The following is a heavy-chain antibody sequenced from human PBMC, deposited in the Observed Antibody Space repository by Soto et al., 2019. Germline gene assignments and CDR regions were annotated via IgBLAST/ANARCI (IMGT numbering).Heavy chain of an antibody. Sequence: GGSLRLSCAASGFTFSSYAMSWVRQAPGKGLEWVSAISGSGGSTYYADSVKGRFTISRDNSKNTLYLQMNSLRAEDTAVYYCAKDLRNSGYDITPFDYWGQGTLVTVSS. CDR3: AKDLRNSGYDITPFDY. D-gene: IGHD5-12*01. CDR1: GFTFSSYA. V-gene: IGHV3-23*01. CDR2: ISGSGGST. J-gene: IGHJ4*02.